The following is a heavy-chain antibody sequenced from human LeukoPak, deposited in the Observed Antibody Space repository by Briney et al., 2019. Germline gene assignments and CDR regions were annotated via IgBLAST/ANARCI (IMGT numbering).Heavy chain of an antibody. V-gene: IGHV1-2*02. CDR1: GYTFTGYY. J-gene: IGHJ4*02. CDR2: INPNSGGT. Sequence: ASVKVSCKASGYTFTGYYMHWVRQAPGQGLEWMGWINPNSGGTNYAQKFQGRVTMTRDTSISTAYMELSRLRSDHTAVYYCAREMTYYYGSGVDYWGQGTLVTVSS. D-gene: IGHD3-10*01. CDR3: AREMTYYYGSGVDY.